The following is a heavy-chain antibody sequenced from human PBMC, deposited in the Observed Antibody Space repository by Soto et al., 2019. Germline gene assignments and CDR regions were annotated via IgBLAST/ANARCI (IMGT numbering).Heavy chain of an antibody. D-gene: IGHD3-10*01. J-gene: IGHJ5*02. CDR1: GFTFSTYG. CDR3: AKDGQCGSNYGYWFDP. CDR2: ISGSGRSS. Sequence: GGSLRLSCAASGFTFSTYGMNWIRQAPGKGLEWVSAISGSGRSSNHADSVKGRFTISRDNSKNTLYLQMNSLRAEDTAVYYCAKDGQCGSNYGYWFDPSGQGTLVTVSS. V-gene: IGHV3-23*01.